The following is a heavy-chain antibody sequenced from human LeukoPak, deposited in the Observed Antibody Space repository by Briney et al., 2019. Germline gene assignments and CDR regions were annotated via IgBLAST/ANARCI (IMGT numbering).Heavy chain of an antibody. Sequence: GGSLRLSCAVSGFTFGSYGMHWVRQAPGKGLEWVAVIWYDGSNKYYADSVKGRFTISRDNSKNTLYLQMNSLRAEDTAVYYCARGRRVGAINMPGYWGQGTLVTVSS. CDR2: IWYDGSNK. CDR1: GFTFGSYG. V-gene: IGHV3-33*01. D-gene: IGHD1-26*01. J-gene: IGHJ4*02. CDR3: ARGRRVGAINMPGY.